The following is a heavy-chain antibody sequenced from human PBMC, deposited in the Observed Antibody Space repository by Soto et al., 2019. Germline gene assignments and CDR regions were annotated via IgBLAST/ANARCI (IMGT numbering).Heavy chain of an antibody. CDR2: MNPHSGDT. V-gene: IGHV1-8*02. CDR1: GYTFSDYY. J-gene: IGHJ4*02. Sequence: ASVKVSCKASGYTFSDYYLHWVRQAPGQGLEWIGWMNPHSGDTGFAQRFQGRVTMTRNTSINTAYMELRSLRSQDTAVYYCARGSPGPVDHWGQGTQVTVSS. D-gene: IGHD3-10*01. CDR3: ARGSPGPVDH.